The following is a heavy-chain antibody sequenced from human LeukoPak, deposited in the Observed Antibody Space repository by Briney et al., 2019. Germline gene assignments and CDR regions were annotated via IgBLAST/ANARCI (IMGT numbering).Heavy chain of an antibody. CDR1: GLTAGDYY. J-gene: IGHJ3*02. Sequence: HPGGSLRLSCAASGLTAGDYYMDWVRRTPGKGLEWVGRSRNKGNSYSTDFAATVKGRFTISRDESKNSLFLQMNGLKIEDTAVYYCVRVQTGGAFDIWGQGTMVTVST. CDR3: VRVQTGGAFDI. CDR2: SRNKGNSYST. D-gene: IGHD1-1*01. V-gene: IGHV3-72*01.